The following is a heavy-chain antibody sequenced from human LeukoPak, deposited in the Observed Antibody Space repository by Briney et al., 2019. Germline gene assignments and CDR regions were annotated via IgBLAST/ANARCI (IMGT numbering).Heavy chain of an antibody. V-gene: IGHV4-59*01. CDR2: IYYSGST. Sequence: TETLSLTCTVSGGSISSYYWSWIRQPPGKGLEWIGYIYYSGSTNYNPPLKSRVTMSVDTSKNQFSLKLSSVTAADTAVYYCARVVPAAALYFDYWGQGTLVTVSS. CDR1: GGSISSYY. CDR3: ARVVPAAALYFDY. J-gene: IGHJ4*02. D-gene: IGHD2-2*01.